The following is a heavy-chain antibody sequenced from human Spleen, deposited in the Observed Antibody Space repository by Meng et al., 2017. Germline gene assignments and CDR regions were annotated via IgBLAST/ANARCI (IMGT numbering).Heavy chain of an antibody. D-gene: IGHD1-26*01. Sequence: GESLKISCAASGLTFSSCEMNWVRQAPGKGLEWISYISGSGDTIYYADSMKGRFTISRDNAKNSLYLQMDSLRAEDTAVYYCARLSASYRYVIDYWGQGTLVTVSS. V-gene: IGHV3-48*03. J-gene: IGHJ4*02. CDR2: ISGSGDTI. CDR1: GLTFSSCE. CDR3: ARLSASYRYVIDY.